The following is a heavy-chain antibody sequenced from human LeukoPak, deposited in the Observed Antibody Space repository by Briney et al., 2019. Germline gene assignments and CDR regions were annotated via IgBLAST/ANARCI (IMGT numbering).Heavy chain of an antibody. V-gene: IGHV4-59*01. J-gene: IGHJ4*02. D-gene: IGHD3-16*02. CDR1: GGSISSYY. CDR2: ISYSGST. CDR3: ARYIWGSYPTFEDY. Sequence: SETLSLTCTDSGGSISSYYWSWIRQPPGKGLEWIGYISYSGSTNYNPSLKSRVTISVDTSKNQFSLKLNSVTAADTAVYYCARYIWGSYPTFEDYWGQGSLVTVSS.